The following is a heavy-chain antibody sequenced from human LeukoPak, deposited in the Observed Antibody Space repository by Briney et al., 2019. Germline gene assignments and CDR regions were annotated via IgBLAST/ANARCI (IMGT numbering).Heavy chain of an antibody. V-gene: IGHV1-2*02. CDR1: GYTFTDYY. Sequence: ASVKVFCKASGYTFTDYYMHWVRHAPGQGLEWMGWINHNSGGTNYAQKFQGRVTMTRDTSISTAYMELSWLRSDDTAVYYCARDMLGSGNYYPPYNWFDPWGQGTLVTVSS. CDR3: ARDMLGSGNYYPPYNWFDP. CDR2: INHNSGGT. D-gene: IGHD3-10*01. J-gene: IGHJ5*02.